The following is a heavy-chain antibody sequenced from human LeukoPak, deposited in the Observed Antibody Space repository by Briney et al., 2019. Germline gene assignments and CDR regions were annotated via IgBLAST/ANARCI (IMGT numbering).Heavy chain of an antibody. V-gene: IGHV4-39*01. CDR1: GGSISSTIYY. CDR2: IYYSGIT. J-gene: IGHJ5*02. Sequence: SETLSLTCTVSGGSISSTIYYWGWIRQPPGKGLEWIGNIYYSGITYYNPSLKSRVTISVDTSKNQFSLKLSSVTAADTAVFYCARVPQTYSGGGYGATGSAPGGQETLFPFPS. CDR3: ARVPQTYSGGGYGATGSAP. D-gene: IGHD6-19*01.